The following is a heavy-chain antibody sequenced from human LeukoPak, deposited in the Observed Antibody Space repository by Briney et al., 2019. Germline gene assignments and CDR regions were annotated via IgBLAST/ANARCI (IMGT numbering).Heavy chain of an antibody. Sequence: ASVKVSCKASGYTFTSYGISWVRQAPGQGLEWVGWISAYNGNTNYAQKLQGRVTMTTDTSTSTAYMELRSLRSDDTAVYYCARDMVVPAAIRWFDPWGQGTLVTVSS. V-gene: IGHV1-18*01. J-gene: IGHJ5*02. CDR2: ISAYNGNT. D-gene: IGHD2-2*02. CDR3: ARDMVVPAAIRWFDP. CDR1: GYTFTSYG.